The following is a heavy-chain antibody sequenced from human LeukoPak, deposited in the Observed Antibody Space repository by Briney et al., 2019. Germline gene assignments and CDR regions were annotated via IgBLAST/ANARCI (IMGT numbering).Heavy chain of an antibody. V-gene: IGHV4-34*01. CDR2: INHSGST. D-gene: IGHD2-2*01. Sequence: SETLSLTCAVYGGSFSGYYWSWIRQPPGKGLEWIGEINHSGSTNYNPSLKSRVTISVDTSKNQFSLKLSSVTAADTAVYYCAREYCSSTSCYLMDYWGQGTLVTVSS. CDR3: AREYCSSTSCYLMDY. CDR1: GGSFSGYY. J-gene: IGHJ4*02.